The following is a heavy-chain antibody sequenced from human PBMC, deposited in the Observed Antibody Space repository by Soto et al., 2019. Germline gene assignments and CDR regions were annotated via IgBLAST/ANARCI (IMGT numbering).Heavy chain of an antibody. CDR2: INHSGST. CDR3: ASLHSSGWYYFDY. D-gene: IGHD6-19*01. J-gene: IGHJ4*02. CDR1: GGSFSGYY. V-gene: IGHV4-34*01. Sequence: LSLTCAVYGGSFSGYYWSWIRQPPGKGLEWIGEINHSGSTNYNPSLKSRVTISVDTSKNQFSLKVSSVTAADTAVYYCASLHSSGWYYFDYWGQGTLVTVSS.